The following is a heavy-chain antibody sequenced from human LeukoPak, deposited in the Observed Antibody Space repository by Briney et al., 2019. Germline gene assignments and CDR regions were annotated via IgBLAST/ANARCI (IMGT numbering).Heavy chain of an antibody. D-gene: IGHD6-13*01. CDR2: ISSNGGST. V-gene: IGHV3-64*01. Sequence: GGSLRLSCAASGFTFSSCAMHWVRQAAGRGLEYVSAISSNGGSTYCANSVKGRFTISRDNSKNTLYLQMGSLRAEDMGVYYCARGFVAAAGTGTFYWGQGTLVTVSS. CDR3: ARGFVAAAGTGTFY. J-gene: IGHJ4*02. CDR1: GFTFSSCA.